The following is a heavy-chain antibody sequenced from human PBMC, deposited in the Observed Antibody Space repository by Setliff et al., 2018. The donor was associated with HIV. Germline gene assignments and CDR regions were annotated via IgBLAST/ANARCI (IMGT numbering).Heavy chain of an antibody. V-gene: IGHV1-2*02. CDR3: ARGSLLGYFDWLFPD. D-gene: IGHD3-9*01. J-gene: IGHJ4*02. CDR1: GYTFSSNY. Sequence: ASVKVSCKASGYTFSSNYMHWVRQAPGQGLEWMGWINPNSGGKNYAQKFQGRVTMTRDTSISTAYMELSRLRSDDTAVYYCARGSLLGYFDWLFPDWGQGTLVTVSS. CDR2: INPNSGGK.